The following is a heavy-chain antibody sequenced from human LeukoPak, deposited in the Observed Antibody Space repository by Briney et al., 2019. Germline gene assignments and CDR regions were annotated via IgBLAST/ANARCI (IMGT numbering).Heavy chain of an antibody. CDR3: ARGRSAARPYYYYGMDV. CDR2: INHSGST. CDR1: GGSFSGYY. D-gene: IGHD6-6*01. V-gene: IGHV4-34*01. J-gene: IGHJ6*02. Sequence: SETPSLTCAVYGGSFSGYYWSWIRQPPGKGLEWIGEINHSGSTNYNPSLKSRVTISVDTSKNQFSLRLSSVTAADTAVYYCARGRSAARPYYYYGMDVWGQGTTVTVSS.